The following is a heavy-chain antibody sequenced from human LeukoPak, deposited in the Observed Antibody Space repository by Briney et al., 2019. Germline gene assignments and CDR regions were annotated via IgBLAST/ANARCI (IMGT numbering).Heavy chain of an antibody. CDR3: ARDKVVGPSNFDY. CDR1: GFTFSNYW. D-gene: IGHD1-26*01. J-gene: IGHJ4*02. V-gene: IGHV3-7*01. Sequence: GGSLRLSCTASGFTFSNYWMSWVRQAPGKWREWVASVKQDGSEKYYVHSVKGRFTISRDNAKNSLYLQMNSLRAEDTAVYYCARDKVVGPSNFDYWGQGTLVTDYS. CDR2: VKQDGSEK.